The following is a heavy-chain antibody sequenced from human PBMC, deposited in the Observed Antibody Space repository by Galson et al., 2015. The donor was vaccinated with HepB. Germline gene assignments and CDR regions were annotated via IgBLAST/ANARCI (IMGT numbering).Heavy chain of an antibody. CDR1: GYTFTGYY. CDR2: INPNSGGT. D-gene: IGHD3-22*01. CDR3: ATRPDSSGYYYYGMDV. Sequence: SVKVSCKASGYTFTGYYMHWVRQAPGQGLEWMGWINPNSGGTNYAQKFQGRVTMTRDTSISTAYMELSRLRSDDTAVYYCATRPDSSGYYYYGMDVWGQGTTVTVSS. V-gene: IGHV1-2*02. J-gene: IGHJ6*02.